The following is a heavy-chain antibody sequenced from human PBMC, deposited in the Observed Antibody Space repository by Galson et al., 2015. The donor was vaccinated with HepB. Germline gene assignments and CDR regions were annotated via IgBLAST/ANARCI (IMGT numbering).Heavy chain of an antibody. J-gene: IGHJ4*02. Sequence: LRLSCAASGFSFSSHGMHWVRQTPAKGLEWVAVIWYDGSNEYYADSVRGRFSISRDNSNNMLYLQMNSLRAEDTAVYYCARLEYTTSLDYWGQGTLVTVSS. CDR2: IWYDGSNE. V-gene: IGHV3-33*01. CDR1: GFSFSSHG. D-gene: IGHD6-6*01. CDR3: ARLEYTTSLDY.